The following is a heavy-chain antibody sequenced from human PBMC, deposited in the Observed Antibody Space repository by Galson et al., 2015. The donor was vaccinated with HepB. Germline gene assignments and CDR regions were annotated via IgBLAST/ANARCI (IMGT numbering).Heavy chain of an antibody. J-gene: IGHJ3*02. CDR2: IDPSDSYT. D-gene: IGHD6-13*01. CDR3: ARHDIAAAGDDAFDI. CDR1: GYSFTSYW. V-gene: IGHV5-10-1*01. Sequence: SGAEVKKPGESLRISCKGSGYSFTSYWISWVRQMPGKGLEWMGRIDPSDSYTNYSPSFQGHVTISADKSISTAYLQWSSLKASDTAMYYCARHDIAAAGDDAFDIWGQGTMVTVSS.